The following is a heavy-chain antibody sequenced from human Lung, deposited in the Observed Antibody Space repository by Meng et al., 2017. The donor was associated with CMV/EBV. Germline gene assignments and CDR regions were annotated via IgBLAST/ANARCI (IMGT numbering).Heavy chain of an antibody. D-gene: IGHD3-3*01. CDR1: GYTFSTYT. J-gene: IGHJ5*02. V-gene: IGHV1-18*01. Sequence: ASVXVSCKASGYTFSTYTIIWVRQAPGQGLEWMGWISPYNGDTNYAPKFQGRVSMTTDTSTSTAYLELRSLRSDDTAVYYCARGYDFWSAYYLIDPWGQGTXVTVSS. CDR3: ARGYDFWSAYYLIDP. CDR2: ISPYNGDT.